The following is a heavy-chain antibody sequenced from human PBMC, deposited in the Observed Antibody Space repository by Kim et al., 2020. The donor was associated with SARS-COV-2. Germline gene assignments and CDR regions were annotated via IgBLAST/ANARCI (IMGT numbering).Heavy chain of an antibody. CDR3: TTDHSGWYPDYYYYGMDV. CDR1: GFTFSNAW. J-gene: IGHJ6*02. V-gene: IGHV3-15*01. Sequence: GGSLRLSCAASGFTFSNAWMSWVRQAPGKGLEWVGRIKSKTDGGTTDYAAPVKGRFTISRDDSKNTLYLQMNSLKTEDTAVYYCTTDHSGWYPDYYYYGMDVWGQGTTVTVSS. CDR2: IKSKTDGGTT. D-gene: IGHD6-19*01.